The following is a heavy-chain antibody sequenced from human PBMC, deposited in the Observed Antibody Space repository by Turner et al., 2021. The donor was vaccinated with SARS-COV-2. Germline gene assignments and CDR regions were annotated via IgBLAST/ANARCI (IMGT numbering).Heavy chain of an antibody. J-gene: IGHJ2*01. CDR2: ISSSGSTI. D-gene: IGHD5-12*01. V-gene: IGHV3-11*01. Sequence: QVQLVESGGGLVKPGGSLRLSCAASGFTFRDYYMSWIRQAPGKGLEWVSYISSSGSTIYYADSVKGRFTISRDNAKNSLYLQMNSLRAEDTAVYYCARRATPPQSWIAHWYFDLWGRGTLVTVSS. CDR3: ARRATPPQSWIAHWYFDL. CDR1: GFTFRDYY.